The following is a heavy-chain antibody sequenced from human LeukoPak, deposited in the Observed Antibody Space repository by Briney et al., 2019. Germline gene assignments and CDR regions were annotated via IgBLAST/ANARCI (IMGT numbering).Heavy chain of an antibody. V-gene: IGHV3-53*01. CDR2: IYTGGST. Sequence: PGGSLRLSCAASGFTVSSNYMSWVRQAPGKGLEWVSVIYTGGSTYYADSVKGRFTISRDNSKNTLYLQMNSLRVEDTAVYYCARDGPHYYGSGSYTYYYYMDVWGKGTTVTISS. CDR3: ARDGPHYYGSGSYTYYYYMDV. CDR1: GFTVSSNY. D-gene: IGHD3-10*01. J-gene: IGHJ6*03.